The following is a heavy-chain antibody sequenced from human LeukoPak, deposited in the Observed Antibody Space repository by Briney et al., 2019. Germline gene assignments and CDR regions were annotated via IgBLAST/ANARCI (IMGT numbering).Heavy chain of an antibody. Sequence: GGSLRLSCAASGFTFSNYCMHWVRQAPGKGLEWVSLICHDGSNPYYEDSVKGRFTISRDTSKNTLFLRMNNLRAGDTAVYYCARGVSHDSSGYLDSFDVWGQGTMVTVSS. V-gene: IGHV3-33*01. CDR3: ARGVSHDSSGYLDSFDV. J-gene: IGHJ3*01. D-gene: IGHD3-22*01. CDR2: ICHDGSNP. CDR1: GFTFSNYC.